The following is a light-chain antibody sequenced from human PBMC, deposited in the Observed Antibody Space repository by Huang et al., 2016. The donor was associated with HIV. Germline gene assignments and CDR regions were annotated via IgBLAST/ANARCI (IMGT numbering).Light chain of an antibody. J-gene: IGKJ4*01. V-gene: IGKV4-1*01. CDR2: GAY. CDR1: QSVLYRSNNKNN. CDR3: QQYYSVPLT. Sequence: DIVMTQSPDSLAVFLGERATINCKSSQSVLYRSNNKNNLAWYQQRPGQPPKLLMYGAYTRESGVPDRFSGSGSGTDFTLTISSLQAEDVAVYYCQQYYSVPLTFGGGTKVEIK.